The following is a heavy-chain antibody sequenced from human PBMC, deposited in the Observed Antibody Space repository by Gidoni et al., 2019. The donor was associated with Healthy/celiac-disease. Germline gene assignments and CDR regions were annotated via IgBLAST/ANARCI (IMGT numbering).Heavy chain of an antibody. CDR2: IYSGGST. CDR3: ARWLAVAGTFSSGMDV. J-gene: IGHJ6*02. CDR1: GFTVSSNY. V-gene: IGHV3-53*01. D-gene: IGHD6-19*01. Sequence: EVQLVESGGGLIQPGGSLRLSCSASGFTVSSNYMSWVRQAPGKGLEWVSVIYSGGSTYYADSVKGRFTISRDNSKNTLYLQMNSLRAEDTAVYYCARWLAVAGTFSSGMDVWGQGTTVTVSS.